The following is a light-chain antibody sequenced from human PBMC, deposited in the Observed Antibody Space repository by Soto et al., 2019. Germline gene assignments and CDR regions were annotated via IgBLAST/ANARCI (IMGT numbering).Light chain of an antibody. CDR2: DAS. CDR3: QQRSNWPLT. J-gene: IGKJ4*02. CDR1: QSVSSY. V-gene: IGKV3-11*01. Sequence: EIVLTQSPATLSLSPGERATLSCRASQSVSSYLAWYHQKPGQAPRLLIYDASNRATGITARFSGSGSGTDFTHTISSLEPEDFAGYYCQQRSNWPLTFGGGTKVEIK.